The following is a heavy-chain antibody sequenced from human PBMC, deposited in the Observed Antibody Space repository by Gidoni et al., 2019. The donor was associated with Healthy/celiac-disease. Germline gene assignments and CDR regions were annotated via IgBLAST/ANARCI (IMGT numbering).Heavy chain of an antibody. CDR2: ISGSGGST. J-gene: IGHJ4*02. D-gene: IGHD4-17*01. V-gene: IGHV3-23*01. Sequence: EVQLLESGGGLVQPGVSLRLSCAASGFPFCSYAMSWVRQAQGKGLEWVSDISGSGGSTYYADSVKGRFTISRDNSKNTRYLQMNSLRAEDTAVYYCAKGPRLTVSNYFDYWGQGTLVTVSS. CDR1: GFPFCSYA. CDR3: AKGPRLTVSNYFDY.